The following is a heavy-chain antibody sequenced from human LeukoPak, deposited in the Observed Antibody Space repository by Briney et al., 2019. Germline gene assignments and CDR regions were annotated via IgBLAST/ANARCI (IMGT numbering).Heavy chain of an antibody. Sequence: SETLSLTCTVSGGFISSYYWSWIRQPPGKGLEWIGYIYYSGSTNYNPSLKSRVTISVDTSKNQFSLKLSSVTAADTAVYYCARGDYDILTGYYPPDYWGQGTLVTVSS. V-gene: IGHV4-59*01. CDR1: GGFISSYY. CDR3: ARGDYDILTGYYPPDY. CDR2: IYYSGST. D-gene: IGHD3-9*01. J-gene: IGHJ4*02.